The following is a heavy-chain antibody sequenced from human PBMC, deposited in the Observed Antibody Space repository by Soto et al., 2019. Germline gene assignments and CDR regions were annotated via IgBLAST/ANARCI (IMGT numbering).Heavy chain of an antibody. CDR1: GGTFSSYT. J-gene: IGHJ4*02. CDR2: IIPILGRA. V-gene: IGHV1-69*08. D-gene: IGHD3-22*01. CDR3: ARDDRHDGSGYSFDY. Sequence: QVQLVQSGAEVKKPGSSVKVSCKASGGTFSSYTISWVRQAPGQGLEWMGRIIPILGRANYAQKFQGRVTITADQCTSTVYMGLSGLRSENTAVYSCARDDRHDGSGYSFDYWGQGSLVAVSS.